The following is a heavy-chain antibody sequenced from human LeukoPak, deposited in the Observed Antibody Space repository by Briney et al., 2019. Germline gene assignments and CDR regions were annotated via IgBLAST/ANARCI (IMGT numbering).Heavy chain of an antibody. V-gene: IGHV3-21*01. D-gene: IGHD2-8*01. CDR1: GFTFSSHT. CDR2: IGSNISYI. Sequence: GGSLRLSCAASGFTFSSHTMNWVRQAPGKGLEWVSSIGSNISYIYYADSVKGRFTISRDNPKNSLYLQMNSLSAEDTAVYYCARDNGAKQFDYWGQGTLVIVSA. CDR3: ARDNGAKQFDY. J-gene: IGHJ4*02.